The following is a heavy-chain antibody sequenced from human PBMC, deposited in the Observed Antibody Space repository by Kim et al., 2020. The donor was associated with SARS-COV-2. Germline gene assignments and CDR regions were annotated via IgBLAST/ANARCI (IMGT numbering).Heavy chain of an antibody. J-gene: IGHJ5*02. D-gene: IGHD6-13*01. CDR3: AKVSSYEPYSSSGYGGGTLVGP. Sequence: GGSLRLSCAASGFTFSSYGMHWVRQAPGKGLEWVAVISYDGSNKYYADSVKGRFTISRDNSKNTLYLQMNSLRAEDTAVYYCAKVSSYEPYSSSGYGGGTLVGPWGHGTLVTVSS. V-gene: IGHV3-30*18. CDR1: GFTFSSYG. CDR2: ISYDGSNK.